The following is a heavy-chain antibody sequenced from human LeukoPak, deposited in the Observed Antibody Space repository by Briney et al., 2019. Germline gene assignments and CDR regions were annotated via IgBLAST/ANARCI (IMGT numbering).Heavy chain of an antibody. V-gene: IGHV3-7*01. J-gene: IGHJ4*02. D-gene: IGHD6-6*01. Sequence: PGGSLRLSCAASGFTFSGYWMSWVRQAPGKGLEWVAVIKQDGSEKYCVDSVKGRFTISRDNAKNSLSLQMNSLRAEDTAVYYCAKGGGGWIAARHFDYWGQGTLVTVSS. CDR1: GFTFSGYW. CDR3: AKGGGGWIAARHFDY. CDR2: IKQDGSEK.